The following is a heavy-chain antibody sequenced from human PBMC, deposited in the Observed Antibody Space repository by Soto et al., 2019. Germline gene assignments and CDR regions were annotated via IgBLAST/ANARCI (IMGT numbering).Heavy chain of an antibody. CDR2: IYYSGST. Sequence: QVQLQESGPGLVKPSETLSLTCTVSGGSVSSGSYYWSWIRQPPGKGLEWIGYIYYSGSTNYNPALKSRATRSGDMSKNQFCRKRSCVAAADTAVYYCARDPYRRLRWSYGMDVWGQGTTVTVSS. D-gene: IGHD4-17*01. J-gene: IGHJ6*02. V-gene: IGHV4-61*01. CDR3: ARDPYRRLRWSYGMDV. CDR1: GGSVSSGSYY.